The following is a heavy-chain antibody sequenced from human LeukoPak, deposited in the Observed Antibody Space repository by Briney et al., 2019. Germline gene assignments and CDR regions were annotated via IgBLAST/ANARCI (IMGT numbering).Heavy chain of an antibody. D-gene: IGHD1/OR15-1a*01. CDR1: GGSISSYY. J-gene: IGHJ4*02. V-gene: IGHV4-39*01. CDR2: IYYSGST. CDR3: ARGRGTERDPEDY. Sequence: PSETLSLTCTVSGGSISSYYWGWIRQPPGKGLEWIGSIYYSGSTYYNPSLKSRVTISVDTSKNQFSLKLSSVTAADTAVYYCARGRGTERDPEDYWGQGTLVTVSS.